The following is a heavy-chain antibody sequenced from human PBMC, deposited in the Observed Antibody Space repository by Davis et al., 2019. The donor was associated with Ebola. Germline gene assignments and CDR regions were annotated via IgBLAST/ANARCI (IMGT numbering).Heavy chain of an antibody. D-gene: IGHD4-17*01. CDR1: GFTFSSYS. CDR3: ARGRTVTNYVDY. Sequence: GGSLRLSCAASGFTFSSYSMNWVRQAPGKGLEWVSSISSSSSYIYYADSVKGRFTISRDNAKNSLYLQMNSLRGEDTAVFYCARGRTVTNYVDYWGPGILVTVSS. V-gene: IGHV3-21*01. J-gene: IGHJ4*02. CDR2: ISSSSSYI.